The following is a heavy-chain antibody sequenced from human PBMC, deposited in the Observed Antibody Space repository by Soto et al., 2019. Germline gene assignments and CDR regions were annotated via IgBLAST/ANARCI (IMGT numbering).Heavy chain of an antibody. CDR2: VTANGGST. Sequence: GGSLRLSCAATGFTFSLYGMTWVRQAPGKGLGWVSAVTANGGSTYSADSVKGRFTISRDNSKNTLFLQMNSLRAEDTAVYYCASLGVGDWANYYYYYGMDVWGQGTTVTVSS. D-gene: IGHD2-21*02. CDR1: GFTFSLYG. J-gene: IGHJ6*02. V-gene: IGHV3-23*01. CDR3: ASLGVGDWANYYYYYGMDV.